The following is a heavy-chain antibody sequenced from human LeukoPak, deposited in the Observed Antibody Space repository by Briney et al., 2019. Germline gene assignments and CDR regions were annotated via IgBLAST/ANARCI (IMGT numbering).Heavy chain of an antibody. J-gene: IGHJ4*02. CDR3: ARDCSGGSCYSVY. CDR2: IKQDGSEK. V-gene: IGHV3-7*01. Sequence: PGGSLRLSCAASGFTFSSYGMHWVRQAPGKGLEWVANIKQDGSEKYYVDSVKGRFTISRDNAKNSLYLQMNSLRAEDTAVYYCARDCSGGSCYSVYWGQGTLVTVSS. CDR1: GFTFSSYG. D-gene: IGHD2-15*01.